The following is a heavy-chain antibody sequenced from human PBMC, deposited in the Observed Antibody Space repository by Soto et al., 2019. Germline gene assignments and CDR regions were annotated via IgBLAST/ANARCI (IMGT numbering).Heavy chain of an antibody. CDR3: ARIRETYYDFWSGPKDAFDI. V-gene: IGHV2-70*11. D-gene: IGHD3-3*01. Sequence: SGPTLVNPTQTLTLTCTFSGFSLSTSGMCVSWIRQPPGKALEWLARIDWDDDKYYSTSLKTRLTISKDTSKNQVVLTMTNMDPVDTATYYCARIRETYYDFWSGPKDAFDIWGQGTMVT. J-gene: IGHJ3*02. CDR2: IDWDDDK. CDR1: GFSLSTSGMC.